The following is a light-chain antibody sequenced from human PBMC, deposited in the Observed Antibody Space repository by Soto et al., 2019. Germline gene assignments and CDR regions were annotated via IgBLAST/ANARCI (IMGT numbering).Light chain of an antibody. Sequence: EIVMTQSPATLSVSPGERATLSCRASQSVSSNLAWYQQKPGQAPRLLIYGTSSRATDVPDRFSGSGSGTDFTLTISGLEPEDFGVYYCQQYGSSPGTFGGGTKVDIK. J-gene: IGKJ4*01. V-gene: IGKV3-20*01. CDR1: QSVSSN. CDR2: GTS. CDR3: QQYGSSPGT.